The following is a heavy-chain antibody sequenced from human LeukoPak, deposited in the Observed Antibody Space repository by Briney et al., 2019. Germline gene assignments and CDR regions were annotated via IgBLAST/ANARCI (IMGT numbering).Heavy chain of an antibody. J-gene: IGHJ4*02. V-gene: IGHV5-51*01. CDR3: ARHSGSSLPDY. D-gene: IGHD2-15*01. CDR2: IYPGDSDT. CDR1: GYSFTSYW. Sequence: GEALKISCKGSGYSFTSYWIGWVRQMPGKGLEGMGIIYPGDSDTRYSPSFQVQVTISADKSISTAYLQWSSLKASDTAMYYCARHSGSSLPDYWGQGTLVTVSS.